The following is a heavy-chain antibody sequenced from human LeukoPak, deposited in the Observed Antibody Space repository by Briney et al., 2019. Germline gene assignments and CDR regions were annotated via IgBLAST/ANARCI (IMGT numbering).Heavy chain of an antibody. V-gene: IGHV1-69*13. J-gene: IGHJ4*02. CDR2: IIPIFGTA. Sequence: PGASVKVSCKASGGTFSSYAISWVRQAPGQGLEWMGGIIPIFGTANYAQKFQGRVTITADESTSTAYMELSSLRSEDTAVYYCARTAYYYDSSGYYYFDYWGQGTLVTVSS. CDR3: ARTAYYYDSSGYYYFDY. CDR1: GGTFSSYA. D-gene: IGHD3-22*01.